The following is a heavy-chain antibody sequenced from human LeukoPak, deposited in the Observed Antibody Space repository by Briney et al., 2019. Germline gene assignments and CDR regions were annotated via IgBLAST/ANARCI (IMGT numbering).Heavy chain of an antibody. Sequence: GASVKVSCKASGGTFSSYAISWVRQAPGQGLEWMGGIIPIFGTANYAQKFQGRVTITADESTSTAYMELSSLRSEDTAVYYCARDRSNHDNFDSWGQGTLVTVSS. J-gene: IGHJ4*02. V-gene: IGHV1-69*01. CDR2: IIPIFGTA. CDR1: GGTFSSYA. D-gene: IGHD3-9*01. CDR3: ARDRSNHDNFDS.